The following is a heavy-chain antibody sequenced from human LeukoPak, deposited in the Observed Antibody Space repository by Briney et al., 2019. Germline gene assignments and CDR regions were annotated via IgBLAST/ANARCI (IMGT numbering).Heavy chain of an antibody. D-gene: IGHD2-8*01. CDR3: ARGNPKAVLMVNAKVEAFDI. CDR1: GYTFTSYY. J-gene: IGHJ3*02. CDR2: INPSGGST. Sequence: ASVKVSCKASGYTFTSYYMHWVRQAPGQGLEWMGIINPSGGSTSYAQKFQGRVTMTRDTSTSTVYMELSSLRSEDTAVYYCARGNPKAVLMVNAKVEAFDIWGQGTMVTVSS. V-gene: IGHV1-46*01.